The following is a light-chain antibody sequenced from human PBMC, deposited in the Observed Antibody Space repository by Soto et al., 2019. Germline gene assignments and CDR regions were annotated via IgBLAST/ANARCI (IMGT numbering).Light chain of an antibody. CDR1: QGIFYN. CDR2: GAS. CDR3: QQYGSSGT. V-gene: IGKV3-20*01. J-gene: IGKJ1*01. Sequence: ETGLTQSPGTLSLSPGERATLSCRASQGIFYNLAWFQQRPGQAPRLLIYGASNRATGIPDRFSGSGSGTDFTLTISRLEPEDFAVYYCQQYGSSGTFGQGTKVDIK.